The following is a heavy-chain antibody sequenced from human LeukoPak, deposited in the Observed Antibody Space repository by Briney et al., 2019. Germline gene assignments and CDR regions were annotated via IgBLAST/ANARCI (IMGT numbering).Heavy chain of an antibody. D-gene: IGHD4-17*01. CDR1: GFTFSSYA. J-gene: IGHJ4*02. Sequence: PGGSLRLSCAASGFTFSSYAMSWVRQAPGKGLEWVSVISGSGGTTFYTDSVKGRFTISRDNSKNTLYLQMNSLRAEDTAVYYCATPPTVTRNYWGQGTLVTVSS. CDR2: ISGSGGTT. CDR3: ATPPTVTRNY. V-gene: IGHV3-23*01.